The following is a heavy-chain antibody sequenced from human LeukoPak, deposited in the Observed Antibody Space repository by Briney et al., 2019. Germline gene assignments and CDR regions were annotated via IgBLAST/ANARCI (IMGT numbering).Heavy chain of an antibody. CDR2: IKQDGREK. CDR1: GFIFSSYW. J-gene: IGHJ4*02. V-gene: IGHV3-7*03. CDR3: ARETDYGYSSGWYTYYFDY. Sequence: GGSLRLSCAASGFIFSSYWMSWVRQAPGKGLEWVANIKQDGREKYYVDSVKGRFTISRDNDKNSLYLQMNSLRAEDTAVYYCARETDYGYSSGWYTYYFDYWGQGTLVTVSS. D-gene: IGHD6-19*01.